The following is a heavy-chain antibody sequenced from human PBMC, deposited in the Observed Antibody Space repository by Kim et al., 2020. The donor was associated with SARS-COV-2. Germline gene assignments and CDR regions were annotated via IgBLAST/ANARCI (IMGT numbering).Heavy chain of an antibody. V-gene: IGHV3-49*02. CDR2: T. D-gene: IGHD6-13*01. Sequence: TEYAASVKGRFTISRDDSKSIAYLQMNSLKTEDTAVYYCTRDPRIARFDYWGQGTLVTVSS. J-gene: IGHJ4*02. CDR3: TRDPRIARFDY.